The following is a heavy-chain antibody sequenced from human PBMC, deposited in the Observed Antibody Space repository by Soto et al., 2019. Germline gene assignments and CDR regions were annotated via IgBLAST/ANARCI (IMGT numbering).Heavy chain of an antibody. J-gene: IGHJ6*04. CDR2: INHSGST. Sequence: SETLSLTCAVYGGSFSGYYWSWIRQPPGKGLEWIGEINHSGSTNYNPSLKSRVTISVDTSKNQFSLKLSSVTAADTAVYYCARVSPKPLGGAMDVWGKGTTVTVSS. V-gene: IGHV4-34*01. CDR3: ARVSPKPLGGAMDV. CDR1: GGSFSGYY. D-gene: IGHD3-16*01.